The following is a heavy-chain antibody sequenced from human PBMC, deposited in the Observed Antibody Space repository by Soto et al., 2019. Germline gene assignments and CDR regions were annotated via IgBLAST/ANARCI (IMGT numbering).Heavy chain of an antibody. V-gene: IGHV1-46*01. J-gene: IGHJ4*02. Sequence: QVQLVQSGAEVKKPGASVKVSCKASGYTFTSYYMHWVRQAPGQGLEWMVRINPSGGSTSYAQKFQGRVTMTRDTATSTVYMELSSLRSEDTALYYCARDTYYYDSSGYYYRGSLRYWGPGTLVTVSS. CDR2: INPSGGST. CDR3: ARDTYYYDSSGYYYRGSLRY. D-gene: IGHD3-22*01. CDR1: GYTFTSYY.